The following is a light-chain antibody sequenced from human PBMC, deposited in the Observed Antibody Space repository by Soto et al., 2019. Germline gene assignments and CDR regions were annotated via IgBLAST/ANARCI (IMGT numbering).Light chain of an antibody. Sequence: DIQMTQSPASVSASVGDTVTITFLASRGVGVWLGWYQQKPGKAPKLLIYAASSLQSGVPSRFSGSGSGTDFTLTISSLQPEDFATYYCQQSYSTPTWTFGQGTKVDI. CDR1: RGVGVW. J-gene: IGKJ1*01. V-gene: IGKV1-12*01. CDR2: AAS. CDR3: QQSYSTPTWT.